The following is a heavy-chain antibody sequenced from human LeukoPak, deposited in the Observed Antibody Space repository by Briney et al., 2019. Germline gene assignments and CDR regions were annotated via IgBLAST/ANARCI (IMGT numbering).Heavy chain of an antibody. CDR3: ATDQIAAAGRGFDY. CDR1: GYTLTELS. Sequence: ASVKVSCKVSGYTLTELSMHWVRQAPGKGLEWMGGFDPEDGETIYAQKFQGRVTMTEDTSTDTAYIELSSLRSEDTAVYYCATDQIAAAGRGFDYWGQGTLVTVSS. J-gene: IGHJ4*02. CDR2: FDPEDGET. D-gene: IGHD6-13*01. V-gene: IGHV1-24*01.